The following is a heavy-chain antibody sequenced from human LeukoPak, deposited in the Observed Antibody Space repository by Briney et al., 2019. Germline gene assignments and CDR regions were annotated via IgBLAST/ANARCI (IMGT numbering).Heavy chain of an antibody. V-gene: IGHV1-69-2*01. J-gene: IGHJ4*02. CDR1: GYTFTDYY. D-gene: IGHD6-19*01. CDR3: ATMFSSSGWYYFDY. CDR2: VDPEDGET. Sequence: GASVKVSCKVSGYTFTDYYMYWVQQAPGKGLEWMGLVDPEDGETIYAEKFQGRVTITADTSTDTAYMELSSLRSEDTAVYYCATMFSSSGWYYFDYWGQGTLVTVSS.